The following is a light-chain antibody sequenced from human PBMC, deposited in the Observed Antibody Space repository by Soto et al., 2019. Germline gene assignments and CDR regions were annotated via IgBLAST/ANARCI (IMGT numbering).Light chain of an antibody. J-gene: IGKJ3*01. CDR1: QRVSAF. CDR3: QQTYSHPLT. Sequence: DIHMTQSPSSLSASVGYRFTITCRASQRVSAFLNWYQQKPGEAPKLLIFDVSVLESGVPSRFSASGSETDFTLSITSLQPEDFETYYCQQTYSHPLTFGPGTKVDI. V-gene: IGKV1-39*01. CDR2: DVS.